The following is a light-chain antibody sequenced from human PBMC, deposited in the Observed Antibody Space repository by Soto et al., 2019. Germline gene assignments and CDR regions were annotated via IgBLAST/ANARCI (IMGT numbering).Light chain of an antibody. J-gene: IGKJ5*01. CDR2: AAS. CDR1: RGIASW. Sequence: DIQMTQSPAFVSASVGDRVTITCRASRGIASWLGWYQHKPGKAPKLLIYAASSLQSGVPSRFSGSGSGTDFTLTISSLQPEDFATYYCQQSYRTPPITFGQGTRLEIK. CDR3: QQSYRTPPIT. V-gene: IGKV1-12*01.